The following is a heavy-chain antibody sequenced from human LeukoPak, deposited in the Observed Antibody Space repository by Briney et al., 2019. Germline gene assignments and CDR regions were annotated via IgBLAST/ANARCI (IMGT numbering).Heavy chain of an antibody. D-gene: IGHD3-3*01. CDR2: IYHSGST. V-gene: IGHV4-30-2*01. J-gene: IGHJ4*02. CDR1: GGSISSDGYY. CDR3: ARGTAITIFGVDRYYFDY. Sequence: PSQTLSLTCTVSGGSISSDGYYWSWIRQPPGKGLEWIGYIYHSGSTYYNPSLKSRVTISVDRSKNQFSLKLSSVTAADTAVYYCARGTAITIFGVDRYYFDYWGQGTLVTVSS.